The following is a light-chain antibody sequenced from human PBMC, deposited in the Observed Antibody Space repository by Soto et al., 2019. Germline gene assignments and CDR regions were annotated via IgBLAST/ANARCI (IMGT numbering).Light chain of an antibody. CDR3: QQYHTWPIT. Sequence: EIVLTQSPGTLSLSPGERATLSCRASQSVSNNYLAWYQQKPGQPPRLLIYGISTRAAGIPDRFSGSGSGTEFTLTISSLQSEDCAIYYCQQYHTWPITFGGGTKVDIK. V-gene: IGKV3D-15*01. CDR1: QSVSNN. J-gene: IGKJ4*01. CDR2: GIS.